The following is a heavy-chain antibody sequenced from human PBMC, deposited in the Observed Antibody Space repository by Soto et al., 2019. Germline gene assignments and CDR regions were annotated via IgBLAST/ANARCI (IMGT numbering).Heavy chain of an antibody. CDR2: ISGSGDFT. CDR1: VFIFGSYA. J-gene: IGHJ4*02. CDR3: AKKGGSSAYYSPMDY. V-gene: IGHV3-23*01. Sequence: GWSLRLSCATSVFIFGSYAMNWVRQAPGKGLEWVSVISGSGDFTDYTDSVKGRFTISRDNSRQTLYLQMNSLRPEDTAVYYCAKKGGSSAYYSPMDYWGQGTLVTVSS. D-gene: IGHD3-22*01.